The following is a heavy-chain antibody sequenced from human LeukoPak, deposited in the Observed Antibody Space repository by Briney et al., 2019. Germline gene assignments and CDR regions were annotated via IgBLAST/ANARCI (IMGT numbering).Heavy chain of an antibody. CDR3: ARDRAVVVAATDY. Sequence: ASVKVSCKASGYTFTTYGISWVRQAPGQGLEWMGWISPYNGNTNYAQKLQGRVPMTTDTSTSTAYMELRSLRSDDTAVYYCARDRAVVVAATDYWGQGTLVTVSS. V-gene: IGHV1-18*01. CDR1: GYTFTTYG. J-gene: IGHJ4*02. D-gene: IGHD2-15*01. CDR2: ISPYNGNT.